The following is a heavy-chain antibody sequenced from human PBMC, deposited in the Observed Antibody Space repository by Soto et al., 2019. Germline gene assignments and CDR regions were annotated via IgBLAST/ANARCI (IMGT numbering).Heavy chain of an antibody. J-gene: IGHJ4*02. Sequence: QLQLQESGSGLVKPSQTLSLTCAVSGGSISSGGYSWSWIRQPPGKGLEWIGYIYHSGSTYYNPSHKRRVTISVDRSKNQFSLKLSSVSAPDTAVFYCARGGGYTFDYWGPGTLVTVSS. CDR1: GGSISSGGYS. CDR2: IYHSGST. V-gene: IGHV4-30-2*01. D-gene: IGHD3-16*01. CDR3: ARGGGYTFDY.